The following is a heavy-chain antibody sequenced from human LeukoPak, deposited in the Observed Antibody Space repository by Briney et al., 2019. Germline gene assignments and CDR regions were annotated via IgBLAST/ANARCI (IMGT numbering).Heavy chain of an antibody. CDR2: IYYSGST. D-gene: IGHD5-24*01. CDR3: ARGDYYYYYMDV. V-gene: IGHV4-30-4*07. Sequence: SETLSLTCAVSGGSIRSGGYSWSWIRQPPGKGLEWIGYIYYSGSTYYNPSLKSRVTISVDTSKSQFSLKLSSVTAADTAVYYCARGDYYYYYMDVWGKGTTVTVSS. J-gene: IGHJ6*03. CDR1: GGSIRSGGYS.